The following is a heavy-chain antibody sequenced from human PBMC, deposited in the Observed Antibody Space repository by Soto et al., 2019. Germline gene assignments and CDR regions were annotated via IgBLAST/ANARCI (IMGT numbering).Heavy chain of an antibody. D-gene: IGHD6-19*01. CDR2: INPNSGGT. CDR1: GYTFTGYY. V-gene: IGHV1-2*04. CDR3: AREFSSSGGYYFDY. J-gene: IGHJ4*02. Sequence: EASVKVSCKASGYTFTGYYMHWVRQAPGQGLEWMGWINPNSGGTNYAQKFQGWVTMTRDTSISTAYMELSRLRSDDTAVYYCAREFSSSGGYYFDYWGQGTLVTVSS.